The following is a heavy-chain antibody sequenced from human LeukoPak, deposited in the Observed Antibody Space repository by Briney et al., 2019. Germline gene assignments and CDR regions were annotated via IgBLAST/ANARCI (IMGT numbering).Heavy chain of an antibody. D-gene: IGHD4-23*01. V-gene: IGHV4-39*07. Sequence: SETLSLTCTVSGGSISSYYWGWIRQPPGKGLKWIGSIYYSGSTYYNPSLKSRVTISVDTSKNQFSLKLSSVTAADTAVYYCAREGGDYGGNSQFWYFDLWGRGTLVTVSS. J-gene: IGHJ2*01. CDR3: AREGGDYGGNSQFWYFDL. CDR1: GGSISSYY. CDR2: IYYSGST.